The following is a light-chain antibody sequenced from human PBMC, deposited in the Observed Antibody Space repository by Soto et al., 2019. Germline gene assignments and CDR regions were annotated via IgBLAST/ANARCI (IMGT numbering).Light chain of an antibody. CDR3: TSFPTNSTVV. Sequence: QSVLTQPASVSGSPGQSITISCTGTSSDVGGYDFVSWYQQHLGKVPKVIIYDVHNRPSGVSNRFSGSKSGNTASLTISGLQAEDEADYYCTSFPTNSTVVFGGGTKLTVL. J-gene: IGLJ2*01. CDR2: DVH. V-gene: IGLV2-14*03. CDR1: SSDVGGYDF.